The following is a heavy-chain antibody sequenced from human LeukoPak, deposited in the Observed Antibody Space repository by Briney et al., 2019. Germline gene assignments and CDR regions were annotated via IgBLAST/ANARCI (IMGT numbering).Heavy chain of an antibody. CDR3: ARGPDSSSWYDFLDY. D-gene: IGHD6-13*01. J-gene: IGHJ4*02. CDR1: GGSISSYY. V-gene: IGHV4-59*01. Sequence: SETLSLTCTVSGGSISSYYWSWIRQPPGKGLEWIGYIYYSGSTNYNPSLKSRVTISVDTSKNQFSLKLSSVTAADTAVYYCARGPDSSSWYDFLDYWGLGTLVTVSS. CDR2: IYYSGST.